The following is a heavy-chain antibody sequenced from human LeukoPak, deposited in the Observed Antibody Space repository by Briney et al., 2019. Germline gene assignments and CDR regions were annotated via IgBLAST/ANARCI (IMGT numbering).Heavy chain of an antibody. J-gene: IGHJ6*03. Sequence: GGSLRLSCAASGFTFSSYSMNWVRQAPGKGLEWVLSISSSSSYIYYADSVKGRFTISRDNAKNSLYLQMNSLRAEDTAVYYCARDNHYCSSTSCYEREYYYYYMDVWGKGTTVTVSS. D-gene: IGHD2-2*01. CDR2: ISSSSSYI. CDR1: GFTFSSYS. CDR3: ARDNHYCSSTSCYEREYYYYYMDV. V-gene: IGHV3-21*01.